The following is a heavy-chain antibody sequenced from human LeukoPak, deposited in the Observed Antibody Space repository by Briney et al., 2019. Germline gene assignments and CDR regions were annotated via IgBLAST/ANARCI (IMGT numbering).Heavy chain of an antibody. V-gene: IGHV1-18*01. D-gene: IGHD3-22*01. J-gene: IGHJ4*02. CDR3: AREGDSSGYFFRPDY. CDR2: ISVYSDDT. CDR1: GYTFTNYA. Sequence: ASVKVSCKASGYTFTNYAISWVRQAPGQGLEWMGWISVYSDDTKSAQNLQGRITMTTDTSTSTAYMELRSLRSDDTAVYYCAREGDSSGYFFRPDYWCQGTLVTVSS.